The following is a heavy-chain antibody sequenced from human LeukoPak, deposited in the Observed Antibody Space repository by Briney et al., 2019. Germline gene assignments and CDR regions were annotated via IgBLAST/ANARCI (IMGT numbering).Heavy chain of an antibody. CDR2: IYYSGST. CDR3: ARLVTMVRGVIRKGGSDY. Sequence: PSETLSLTCTVSGGSISSSSYYWGWIRQPPGKGLEWIGSIYYSGSTYYNPSLKSRVTISVDTSKNQFSLKLSSVTAADTAVYYCARLVTMVRGVIRKGGSDYWGQGTLVTVSS. CDR1: GGSISSSSYY. J-gene: IGHJ4*02. V-gene: IGHV4-39*01. D-gene: IGHD3-10*01.